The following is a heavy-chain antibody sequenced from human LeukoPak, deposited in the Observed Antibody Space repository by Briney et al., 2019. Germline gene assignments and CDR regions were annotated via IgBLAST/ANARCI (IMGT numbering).Heavy chain of an antibody. Sequence: GGSLRLSCAASGFTFSSYVMHWVRQAPGKGLEWVAIISYDGSNEYYADSVKGRFTISGDNSKNTLYLQMNSLRAADTAVYYCARGGAARPDYWGRGTLVSVSS. V-gene: IGHV3-30*04. J-gene: IGHJ4*02. D-gene: IGHD6-6*01. CDR1: GFTFSSYV. CDR2: ISYDGSNE. CDR3: ARGGAARPDY.